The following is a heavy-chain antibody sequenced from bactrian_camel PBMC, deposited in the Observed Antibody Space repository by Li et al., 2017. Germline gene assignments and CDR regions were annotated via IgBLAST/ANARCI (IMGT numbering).Heavy chain of an antibody. CDR3: AAAPICPMKMATNERLYRY. J-gene: IGHJ4*01. Sequence: HVQLVESGGGSVQSGGSLRLSCASSGYRDSANYCLGWFRQAPGKERERVASIYTGGGSIKYADSVKGRFTISQDNVKKTAYLQMTSLTPEDTAMYYCAAAPICPMKMATNERLYRYWGQGTQVTVS. CDR1: GYRDSANYC. V-gene: IGHV3S1*01. D-gene: IGHD1*01. CDR2: IYTGGGSI.